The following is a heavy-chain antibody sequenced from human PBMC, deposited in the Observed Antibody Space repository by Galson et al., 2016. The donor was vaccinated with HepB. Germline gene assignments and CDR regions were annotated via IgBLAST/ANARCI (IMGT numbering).Heavy chain of an antibody. Sequence: SLRLSCAASGFTFSSYAMHWVRQAPGKGLEWVAVISNDGSNKYYADSVEGRFTISRDNSKNTLYLQMNSLRPEDTAVYYCARDRCSSTTRYGKYSNWFDPWGQGTLVAVSS. CDR2: ISNDGSNK. J-gene: IGHJ5*02. CDR3: ARDRCSSTTRYGKYSNWFDP. V-gene: IGHV3-30*04. D-gene: IGHD2-2*01. CDR1: GFTFSSYA.